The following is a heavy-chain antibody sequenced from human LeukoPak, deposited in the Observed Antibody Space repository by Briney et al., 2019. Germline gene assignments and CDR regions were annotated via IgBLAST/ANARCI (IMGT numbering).Heavy chain of an antibody. CDR1: GFTFSNFW. D-gene: IGHD6-13*01. Sequence: GGSLRLSCAASGFTFSNFWMRWVCQAPGKGLVWVSHINTDGSSTSYADSVKGRFTISRDNAKNTVYLQMNSLRAEDTALYYCARVIAAGGGLGYYFDYWGQGTLVTVSS. CDR3: ARVIAAGGGLGYYFDY. V-gene: IGHV3-74*01. J-gene: IGHJ4*02. CDR2: INTDGSST.